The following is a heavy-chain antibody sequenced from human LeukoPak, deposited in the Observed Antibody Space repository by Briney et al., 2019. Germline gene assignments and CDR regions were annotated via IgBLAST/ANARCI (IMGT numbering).Heavy chain of an antibody. Sequence: GGSLRLSCAASGFTFSTYGMHWVRQAPGKGLEGGAVISYDVSNKYYADSVKGRFTISRDNSKNTLSLQMNSLRAEDTAVYYCAKEYLIWFGDFDAFDIWGQGTMVTVSS. J-gene: IGHJ3*02. CDR2: ISYDVSNK. CDR3: AKEYLIWFGDFDAFDI. V-gene: IGHV3-30*18. D-gene: IGHD3-10*01. CDR1: GFTFSTYG.